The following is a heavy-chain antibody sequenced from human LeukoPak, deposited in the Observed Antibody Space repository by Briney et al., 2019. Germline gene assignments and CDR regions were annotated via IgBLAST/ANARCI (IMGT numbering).Heavy chain of an antibody. D-gene: IGHD6-13*01. CDR3: AKDLGRSS. Sequence: GGSLRLSCAASGFTFSYYAMNWVRQAPGKGLEWVSAISGSGDNTDYADSVKGRFTISRDNSKTMLYLQMNSLRAEDTAVYYCAKDLGRSSWGQGTPVTVSS. CDR2: ISGSGDNT. J-gene: IGHJ4*02. V-gene: IGHV3-23*01. CDR1: GFTFSYYA.